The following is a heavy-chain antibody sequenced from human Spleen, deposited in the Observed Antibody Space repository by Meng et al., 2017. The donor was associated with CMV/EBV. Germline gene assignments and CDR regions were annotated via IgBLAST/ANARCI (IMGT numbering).Heavy chain of an antibody. Sequence: SETLSLTCTVSGGFVRGGSFYWSWIRQPPGKGLEWIGYISHSGSSKYNPSLKSRVTISLDTSNNQFSLRLSSVTAADTAIYYCAREESGRGVIPYYFDYWGQGTLVTVSS. D-gene: IGHD3-10*01. V-gene: IGHV4-61*01. CDR2: ISHSGSS. CDR3: AREESGRGVIPYYFDY. CDR1: GGFVRGGSFY. J-gene: IGHJ4*02.